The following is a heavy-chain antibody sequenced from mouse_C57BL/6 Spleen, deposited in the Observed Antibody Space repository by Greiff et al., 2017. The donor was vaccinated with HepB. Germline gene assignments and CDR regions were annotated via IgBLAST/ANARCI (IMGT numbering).Heavy chain of an antibody. Sequence: VQLQQPGAELVKPGASVKMSCKASGYTFTSYWITWVKQRPGQGLEWIGDIYPGSGSTNYNEKFKSKATLTVDTSSSTAYMQLSSLTSEDSAVYYCARSGSSGEVLDYWGQGTTLTVSS. D-gene: IGHD3-2*02. CDR1: GYTFTSYW. CDR3: ARSGSSGEVLDY. CDR2: IYPGSGST. V-gene: IGHV1-55*01. J-gene: IGHJ2*01.